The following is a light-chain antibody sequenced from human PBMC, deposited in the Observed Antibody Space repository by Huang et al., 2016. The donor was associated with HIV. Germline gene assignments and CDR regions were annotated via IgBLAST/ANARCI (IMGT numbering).Light chain of an antibody. CDR3: QQYEKWPPGT. CDR2: GTS. Sequence: EIVMTQSPVTMSVSTGETATLSCRASQSVGHKLARYQQKPGQSPRLLMYGTSTRASGIPGKLSGSGSGTEFSLSISTLEPEDSAVYYCQQYEKWPPGTFGQGTKVEVK. V-gene: IGKV3-15*01. CDR1: QSVGHK. J-gene: IGKJ1*01.